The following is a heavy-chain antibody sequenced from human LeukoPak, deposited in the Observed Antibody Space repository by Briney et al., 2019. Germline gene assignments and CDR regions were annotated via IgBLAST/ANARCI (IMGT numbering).Heavy chain of an antibody. CDR2: MNPNSGNT. CDR1: GYTFTSYD. J-gene: IGHJ4*02. CDR3: AISTLYYDSSGYYSEFLAFDY. V-gene: IGHV1-8*02. D-gene: IGHD3-22*01. Sequence: ASVKVSCKASGYTFTSYDINWVRQATGQGLEWMGWMNPNSGNTGYAQKLQGRVTMTTDTSTSTAYMELRSLRSDDTAVYYCAISTLYYDSSGYYSEFLAFDYWGQGTLVTVSS.